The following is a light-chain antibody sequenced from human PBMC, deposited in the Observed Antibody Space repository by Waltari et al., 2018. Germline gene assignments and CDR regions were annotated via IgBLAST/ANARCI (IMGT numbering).Light chain of an antibody. CDR3: QQYGGSPWT. V-gene: IGKV3-20*01. J-gene: IGKJ1*01. CDR1: QTVNSKY. CDR2: DAS. Sequence: EIVLTQSPGTLSLSPGERATISCRASQTVNSKYLVWYQQKPAQAPRLLIYDASTRATGIPDRFSGSGSGTGFTLTISRLEPEDFAVYYCQQYGGSPWTFGQGTKVESK.